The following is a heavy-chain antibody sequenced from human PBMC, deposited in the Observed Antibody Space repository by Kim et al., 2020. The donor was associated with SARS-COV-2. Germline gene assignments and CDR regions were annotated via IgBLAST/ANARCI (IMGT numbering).Heavy chain of an antibody. V-gene: IGHV4-39*01. CDR2: IYYSGST. Sequence: SETLSLTCTVSGGSISSSSYYWGWIRQPPGKGLEWIGSIYYSGSTYYNPSLKSRVTISVDTSKNQFSLKLSSVTAADTAVYYCARHLTITMIVVVTLRGWCDPGGKGTLLTVSS. J-gene: IGHJ5*02. CDR3: ARHLTITMIVVVTLRGWCDP. CDR1: GGSISSSSYY. D-gene: IGHD3-22*01.